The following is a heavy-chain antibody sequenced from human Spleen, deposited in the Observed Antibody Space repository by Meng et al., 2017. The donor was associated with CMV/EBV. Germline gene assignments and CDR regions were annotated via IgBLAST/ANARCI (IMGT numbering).Heavy chain of an antibody. V-gene: IGHV3-30-3*01. J-gene: IGHJ4*02. CDR2: ISYDGSNK. CDR3: ARDGGIVGATSLDY. D-gene: IGHD1-26*01. Sequence: LSLTCAASGFTFSTYAMHWVRQAPGKGLEWVAVISYDGSNKYYADSVKGRFTISRDNSKNTLYLQMNSLRAEDTAVYYCARDGGIVGATSLDYWGQGTLVTVSS. CDR1: GFTFSTYA.